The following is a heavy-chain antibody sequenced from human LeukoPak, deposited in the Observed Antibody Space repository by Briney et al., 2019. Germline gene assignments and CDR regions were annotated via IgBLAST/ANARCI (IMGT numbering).Heavy chain of an antibody. J-gene: IGHJ4*02. D-gene: IGHD3-9*01. V-gene: IGHV1-2*02. Sequence: ASVKVSCKASGYTFTGHYLHWVRQAPGQGLEWMGWLNPNTGDTLYIQKFQGRVTMTGDTSISTPYMELSRLMSDDTAVYYCARIGLRTTGYYRLDYWGQGTLVIVSS. CDR1: GYTFTGHY. CDR2: LNPNTGDT. CDR3: ARIGLRTTGYYRLDY.